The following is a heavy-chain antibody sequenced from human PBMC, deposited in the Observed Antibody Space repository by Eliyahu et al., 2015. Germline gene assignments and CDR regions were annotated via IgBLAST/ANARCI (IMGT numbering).Heavy chain of an antibody. J-gene: IGHJ4*02. CDR3: ARHPADIAARPYYFDY. Sequence: EVQLVQSGAEMKKSGESLKISCKGPGYRFSTYWIGWVRXMPGKGLEWMGIIYPRDSDTRYSPSFQGQVTFSADTSINTAYLHLRSLKASDTAIYYCARHPADIAARPYYFDYWAQGTLVTVSS. CDR1: GYRFSTYW. V-gene: IGHV5-51*01. D-gene: IGHD6-25*01. CDR2: IYPRDSDT.